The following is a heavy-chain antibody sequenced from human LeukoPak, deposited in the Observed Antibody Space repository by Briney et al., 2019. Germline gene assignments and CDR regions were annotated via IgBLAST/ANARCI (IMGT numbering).Heavy chain of an antibody. CDR1: GGSISSSNW. CDR2: IYHSGST. D-gene: IGHD3-3*01. J-gene: IGHJ5*01. CDR3: ARVRRSLNWFDS. V-gene: IGHV4-4*02. Sequence: SETLSLTCAVSGGSISSSNWWSWVRQPPGKGLEWIGEIYHSGSTNYNPSLKSRVTILVDTSKNQFSLKLSSVTDADAAVYYCARVRRSLNWFDSWGQGTLVTVSS.